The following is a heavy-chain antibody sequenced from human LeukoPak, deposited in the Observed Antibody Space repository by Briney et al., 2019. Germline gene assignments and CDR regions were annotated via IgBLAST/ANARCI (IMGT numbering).Heavy chain of an antibody. CDR1: GFIASSNY. J-gene: IGHJ4*02. D-gene: IGHD3-22*01. Sequence: PGGSLRLSCAASGFIASSNYMNWVRQAPGKGLEWVSVLYSDGTTYYADSVKGRFTISRDNSKNTLYLQMNSLRAGDTAVYYCARGGGYYGIDYWGQGTLVTVSS. CDR3: ARGGGYYGIDY. CDR2: LYSDGTT. V-gene: IGHV3-53*01.